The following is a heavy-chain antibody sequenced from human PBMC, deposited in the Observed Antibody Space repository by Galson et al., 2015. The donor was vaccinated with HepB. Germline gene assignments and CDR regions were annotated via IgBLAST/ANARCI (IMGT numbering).Heavy chain of an antibody. CDR3: ARGRGYSNGPTHFYYYGLDV. J-gene: IGHJ6*02. Sequence: ETLSLTCTVSGGSINTYYWNWIRQPAGKGLEWIGRIYNSGRTNYNPSLKSRVSLSVDSSKKQFSLKLDSVTAADTAVYYCARGRGYSNGPTHFYYYGLDVWGQGTTVTVSS. D-gene: IGHD5-18*01. CDR1: GGSINTYY. V-gene: IGHV4-4*07. CDR2: IYNSGRT.